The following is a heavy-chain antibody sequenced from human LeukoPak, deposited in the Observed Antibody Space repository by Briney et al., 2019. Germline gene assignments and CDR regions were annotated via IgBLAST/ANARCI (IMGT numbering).Heavy chain of an antibody. Sequence: SGGSLRLSCVVSGFTFSSYAMSWVSQAPGKGLEWVSAISGGGGNTYYADSVEGRFTISRDNSKNTLYLQMNSLRAEDTAVYYCAKLRSRYYFDDWGQGTLVTVSS. CDR1: GFTFSSYA. CDR3: AKLRSRYYFDD. V-gene: IGHV3-23*01. CDR2: ISGGGGNT. J-gene: IGHJ4*02.